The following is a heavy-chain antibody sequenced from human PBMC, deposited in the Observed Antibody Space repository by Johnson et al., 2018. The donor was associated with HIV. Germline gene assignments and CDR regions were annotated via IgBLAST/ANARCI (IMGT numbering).Heavy chain of an antibody. D-gene: IGHD3-16*02. CDR3: ARDLETGDDYVWGSYQLGAFDI. J-gene: IGHJ3*02. Sequence: VQLVESGGGVVQPGRSLRLSCVASGFTFSSYAMSWVRQAPGKGLEWVSGINWNGGSTGYADSVKGRFTISRDNAKNSLYLQMNSLRAEDTAVYYCARDLETGDDYVWGSYQLGAFDIWGQGTMVTVSS. CDR2: INWNGGST. CDR1: GFTFSSYA. V-gene: IGHV3-20*04.